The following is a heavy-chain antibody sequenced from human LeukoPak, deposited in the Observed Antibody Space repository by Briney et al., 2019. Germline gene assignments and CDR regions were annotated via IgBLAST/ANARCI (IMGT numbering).Heavy chain of an antibody. J-gene: IGHJ4*02. D-gene: IGHD3-22*01. CDR3: ARDSPLFGSSGYFPFDY. CDR2: ISSSSSYI. CDR1: GFTFSSYS. Sequence: GGSLRLSCAASGFTFSSYSMNWVRQAPGKGLEWVSSISSSSSYIYYADSVKGRFTNSRDNAKNSLYLQMNSLRAEDTAVYYCARDSPLFGSSGYFPFDYWGQGTLVTVSS. V-gene: IGHV3-21*01.